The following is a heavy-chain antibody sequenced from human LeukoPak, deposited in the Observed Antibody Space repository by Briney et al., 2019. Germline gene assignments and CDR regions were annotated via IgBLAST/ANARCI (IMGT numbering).Heavy chain of an antibody. CDR2: IYYSGST. J-gene: IGHJ3*02. Sequence: PSETLSLTCTVSGGSISSGGYYWSWIRQHPGKGLEWIGYIYYSGSTYYNPSLKSRVTISVDTSKNQFSLKLSSVTAADTAVYYCARGSGPYDAFDIWGQGTMVTVSS. D-gene: IGHD2-15*01. V-gene: IGHV4-31*03. CDR3: ARGSGPYDAFDI. CDR1: GGSISSGGYY.